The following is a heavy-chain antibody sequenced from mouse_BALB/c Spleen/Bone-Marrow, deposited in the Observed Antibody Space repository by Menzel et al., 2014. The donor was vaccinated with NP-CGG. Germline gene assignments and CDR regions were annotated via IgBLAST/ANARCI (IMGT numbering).Heavy chain of an antibody. V-gene: IGHV2-6-7*01. Sequence: QVQLKQSGPGLVAPSQSLSIPCTVSGFSLTGYGVSWVRQPPGKGLEWLGMIWGDGSTDYNSALKSRLSINKDNSKSXVFLKMNSLQTDDTARYYCARDSFLITRALDYWGQGTSVTVSS. J-gene: IGHJ4*01. CDR3: ARDSFLITRALDY. CDR1: GFSLTGYG. CDR2: IWGDGST. D-gene: IGHD2-4*01.